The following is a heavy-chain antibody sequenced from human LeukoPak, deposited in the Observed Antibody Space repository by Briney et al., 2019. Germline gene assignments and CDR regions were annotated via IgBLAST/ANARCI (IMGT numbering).Heavy chain of an antibody. D-gene: IGHD6-19*01. J-gene: IGHJ4*02. CDR2: IYYSGST. V-gene: IGHV4-59*01. CDR3: ARGRSSSGWYFEAIDY. Sequence: PSETLSLTCTVSGGSISSYYWSWIRQPPGKGLEWIGYIYYSGSTNYNPSLKSRVTLSVDMSKNQFSLKLSSVTAADTAVYYCARGRSSSGWYFEAIDYWGQGTLVTVSS. CDR1: GGSISSYY.